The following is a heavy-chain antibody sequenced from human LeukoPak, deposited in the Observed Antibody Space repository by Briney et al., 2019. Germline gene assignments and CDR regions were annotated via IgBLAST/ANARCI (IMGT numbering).Heavy chain of an antibody. CDR1: GASISDFY. CDR3: ARGSNWFDP. Sequence: SETLSLTCTVSGASISDFYWSWIRLPPGKGVEWIGYIYYSGSTNYNPSLKSRVTISKDTSKKWVSLKLTSVTAADTAVYYCARGSNWFDPRGQGILVTVSS. V-gene: IGHV4-59*01. CDR2: IYYSGST. J-gene: IGHJ5*02. D-gene: IGHD6-6*01.